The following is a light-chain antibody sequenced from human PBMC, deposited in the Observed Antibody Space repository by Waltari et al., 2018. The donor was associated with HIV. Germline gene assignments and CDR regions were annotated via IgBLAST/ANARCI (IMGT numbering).Light chain of an antibody. CDR2: AAS. CDR1: QDVGTW. CDR3: NQANTFPYT. Sequence: DIQMTQSPSSVSASVGDRVTITCRAAQDVGTWLAWYQQRPGKAPYLLIYAASHVKSGVPSRFSGSGAGTDVTLTISSLQPEDFATYYCNQANTFPYTFGQGTKLEMK. J-gene: IGKJ2*01. V-gene: IGKV1-12*01.